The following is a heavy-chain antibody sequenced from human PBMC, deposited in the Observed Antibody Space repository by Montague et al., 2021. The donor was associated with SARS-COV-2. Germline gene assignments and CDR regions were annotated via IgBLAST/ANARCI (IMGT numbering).Heavy chain of an antibody. CDR3: ARERRYCSGGSCYSGWFDP. V-gene: IGHV4-38-2*02. CDR2: IYHSGST. J-gene: IGHJ5*02. Sequence: TLSLTCTVSGYSISSGYYWGWIRQPPGRGLEWIGSIYHSGSTYYNPSLKSRVTISVDTSKNQFSLKLSSVTAADTAVYYCARERRYCSGGSCYSGWFDPWCQGTLVTVSS. D-gene: IGHD2-15*01. CDR1: GYSISSGYY.